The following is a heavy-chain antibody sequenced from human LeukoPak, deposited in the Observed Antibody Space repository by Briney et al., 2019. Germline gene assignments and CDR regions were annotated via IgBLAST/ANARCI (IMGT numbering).Heavy chain of an antibody. J-gene: IGHJ4*02. CDR3: AKAGCSSTSCYTDY. D-gene: IGHD2-2*02. Sequence: PGGSLRLSCAASGFTFSSYAMSWVRQAPGKGLEWVSATSGSGGSTYYADSVKGRFTISRDNSKNTLYLQMNSLRAEDTAVYYCAKAGCSSTSCYTDYWGQGTLVTVSS. V-gene: IGHV3-23*01. CDR2: TSGSGGST. CDR1: GFTFSSYA.